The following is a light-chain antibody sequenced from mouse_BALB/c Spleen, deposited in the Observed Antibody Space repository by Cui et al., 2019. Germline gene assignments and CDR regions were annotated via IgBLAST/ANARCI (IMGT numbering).Light chain of an antibody. CDR3: HQWSSYPWT. CDR2: SAS. J-gene: IGKJ1*01. V-gene: IGKV4-80*01. Sequence: QIVLTQSPAIMSASLREEITLTCGASSIVIYMHWYQQKSGTSPKLLIYSASNLASGVPSRFSGSGSGTFYSLTISSVEAEDAADYYCHQWSSYPWTFGGGTKLEIK. CDR1: SIVIY.